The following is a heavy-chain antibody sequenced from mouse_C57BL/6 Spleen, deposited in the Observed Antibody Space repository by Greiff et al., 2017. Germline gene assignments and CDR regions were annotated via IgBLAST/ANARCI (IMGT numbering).Heavy chain of an antibody. CDR2: ISSGSSTI. CDR3: ARTGWDNAMGY. CDR1: GFTFSDYG. Sequence: VQLKESGGGLVKPGGSLKLSCAASGFTFSDYGMHWVRQAPEKGLEWVAYISSGSSTIYYADTVKGRFTISRDNAKNTLFLQMTSLRSEDTAMYYCARTGWDNAMGYWGQGTSVTVSS. J-gene: IGHJ4*01. D-gene: IGHD4-1*01. V-gene: IGHV5-17*01.